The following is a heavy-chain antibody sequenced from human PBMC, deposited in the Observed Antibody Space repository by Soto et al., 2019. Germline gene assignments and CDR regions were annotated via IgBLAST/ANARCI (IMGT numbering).Heavy chain of an antibody. V-gene: IGHV1-18*01. D-gene: IGHD1-26*01. CDR2: ISAYNANT. CDR3: ARDRLGATGDY. J-gene: IGHJ4*02. Sequence: QVQLVQSGAEVKKPGASVKVSCKASGYTFTSYGINWVRQAPGQGLEWMGWISAYNANTNYSQKLQGRVTMTTDTSTSTSYMEVRSLRSDDTAVYFCARDRLGATGDYWGQGTLVTVSS. CDR1: GYTFTSYG.